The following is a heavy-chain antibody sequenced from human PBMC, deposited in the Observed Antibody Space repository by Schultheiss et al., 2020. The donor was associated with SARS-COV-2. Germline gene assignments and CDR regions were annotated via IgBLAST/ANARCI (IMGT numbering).Heavy chain of an antibody. Sequence: SQTLSLTCTVSGASMSSYFWSWIRQPPGKGLEWIGEISHSGSTNYNPSLKSRVTISVDTSKNQFSLKLSSVTAADTAVYYCARGSTIFGVVIRYYYYYYMDVWGKGTTVTVSS. CDR2: ISHSGST. V-gene: IGHV4-34*01. J-gene: IGHJ6*03. D-gene: IGHD3-3*01. CDR1: GASMSSYF. CDR3: ARGSTIFGVVIRYYYYYYMDV.